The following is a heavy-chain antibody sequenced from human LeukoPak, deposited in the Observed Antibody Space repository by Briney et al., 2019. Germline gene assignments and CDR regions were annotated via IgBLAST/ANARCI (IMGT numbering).Heavy chain of an antibody. Sequence: GGSLRLSCAASGFTFSSYSMNWVRQAPGKGLEWVSSISSSSSYIYYADSVKCRFTISRDNAKNSLYLQMNSLRAEDTAVYYCARDRFSYGLDYWGQGTLVTVSS. CDR1: GFTFSSYS. V-gene: IGHV3-21*01. J-gene: IGHJ4*02. D-gene: IGHD5-18*01. CDR3: ARDRFSYGLDY. CDR2: ISSSSSYI.